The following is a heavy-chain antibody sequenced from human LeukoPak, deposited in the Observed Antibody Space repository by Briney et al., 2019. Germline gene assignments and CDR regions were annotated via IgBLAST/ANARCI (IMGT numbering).Heavy chain of an antibody. J-gene: IGHJ4*02. CDR3: ATVSSGWVDY. CDR2: ISAYNGNT. V-gene: IGHV1-18*01. Sequence: ASVKVSCKASGYTFTSYGISWVRQAPGQGLEWMGWISAYNGNTNYAQKFQGRVTMTEDTSTDTAYMELSSLRSEDTAVYYCATVSSGWVDYWGQGTLVTVSS. CDR1: GYTFTSYG. D-gene: IGHD6-19*01.